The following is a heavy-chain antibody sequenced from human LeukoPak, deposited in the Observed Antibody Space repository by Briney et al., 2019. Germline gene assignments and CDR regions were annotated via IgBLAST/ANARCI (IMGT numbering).Heavy chain of an antibody. D-gene: IGHD1-26*01. CDR3: ARSGGGAFDP. J-gene: IGHJ5*02. CDR1: GFTFSSYW. V-gene: IGHV3-74*01. CDR2: INSDGGSR. Sequence: GGSLRLSCAASGFTFSSYWMHWVRQAPGKGLVWVSRINSDGGSRTYADSVKGRVSISRDNAKSTLYLQITRQTAEDTAVYYCARSGGGAFDPWGQGTLVTVSS.